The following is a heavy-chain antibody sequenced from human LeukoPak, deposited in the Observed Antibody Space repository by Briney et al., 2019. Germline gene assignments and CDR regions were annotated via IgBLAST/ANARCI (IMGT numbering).Heavy chain of an antibody. Sequence: PGRSLRLSCAASGLTFSSYGMHWVRQAPGKGLEWVAVISYDGSHKYYADSVKGRFTISRDNSKNTLYLQMNSLRAEDTAVYYCAKDHEGARSGYWGQGTLVTVSS. V-gene: IGHV3-30*18. D-gene: IGHD1-26*01. CDR1: GLTFSSYG. J-gene: IGHJ4*02. CDR3: AKDHEGARSGY. CDR2: ISYDGSHK.